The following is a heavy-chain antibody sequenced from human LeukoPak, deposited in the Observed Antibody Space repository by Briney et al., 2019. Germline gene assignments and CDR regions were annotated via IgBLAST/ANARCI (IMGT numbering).Heavy chain of an antibody. J-gene: IGHJ4*02. CDR2: ISSSSSYI. CDR3: ARILNSSRLFDY. CDR1: GFTFSSYS. V-gene: IGHV3-21*01. D-gene: IGHD6-13*01. Sequence: GGSLRLSCAASGFTFSSYSMNWVRQAPGKGLEWVSSISSSSSYIYYADSVKGRFTISRDNAKNPLYLQMNSLRAEDTAVYYCARILNSSRLFDYWGQGTLVTVSS.